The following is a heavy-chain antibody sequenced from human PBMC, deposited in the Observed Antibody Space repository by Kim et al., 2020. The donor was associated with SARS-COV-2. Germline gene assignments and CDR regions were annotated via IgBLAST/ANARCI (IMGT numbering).Heavy chain of an antibody. D-gene: IGHD3-9*01. CDR1: GYTFTSYY. CDR2: INASGGGT. V-gene: IGHV1-46*01. Sequence: ASVKVSCKASGYTFTSYYIHWVRQAPGQGLEWMGIINASGGGTTYAQKFQGRVTMTRDTSTSTVYMELGSLTSEDTAVYYCARDGGNTGWDILTGYYGSYFDYWGQGTLVTVSS. J-gene: IGHJ4*02. CDR3: ARDGGNTGWDILTGYYGSYFDY.